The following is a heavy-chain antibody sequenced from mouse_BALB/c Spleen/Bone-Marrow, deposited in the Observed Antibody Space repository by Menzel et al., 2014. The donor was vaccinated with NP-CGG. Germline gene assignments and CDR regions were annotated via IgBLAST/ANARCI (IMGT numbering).Heavy chain of an antibody. CDR1: GYTFTSYW. Sequence: GSELVRPGASVKLSCKASGYTFTSYWMHWVKQRPGQGLEWIGNIYPVSGSTNYDEKFKSKATLTVDTSSSTAYMQLSSLTSGDSAVYYCTRVNEYGRAWFAYWGQGTLVTVSA. CDR2: IYPVSGST. J-gene: IGHJ3*01. V-gene: IGHV1S22*01. CDR3: TRVNEYGRAWFAY. D-gene: IGHD5-2*01.